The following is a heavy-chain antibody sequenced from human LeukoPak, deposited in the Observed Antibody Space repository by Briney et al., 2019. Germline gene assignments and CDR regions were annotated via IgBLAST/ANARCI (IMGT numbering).Heavy chain of an antibody. CDR3: ARGAGYYDRSGYDDAFDI. J-gene: IGHJ3*02. CDR2: IYSGGSK. Sequence: WGSLRLSCAASGFTVNSNYMSWVPQAQGQGLEWVLNIYSGGSKYYAESVRSRFTISRENSKKTLYLQMNSLRAEDTAVYYCARGAGYYDRSGYDDAFDIWGQGTMVTVSS. D-gene: IGHD3-22*01. CDR1: GFTVNSNY. V-gene: IGHV3-66*01.